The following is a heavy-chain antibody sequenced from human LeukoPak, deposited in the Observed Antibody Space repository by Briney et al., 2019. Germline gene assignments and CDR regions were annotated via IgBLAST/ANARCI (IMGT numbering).Heavy chain of an antibody. J-gene: IGHJ4*02. CDR2: ISYDGSNK. Sequence: GGSLRLSCAASGFTFSSYGMHWVRQAPGKGLEWVAVISYDGSNKYYADSVKGRFTISRDNAKNSLYLQMNSLRAEDTAVYYCARLKSGSNFDYWGQGSLVTVSS. D-gene: IGHD7-27*01. CDR1: GFTFSSYG. CDR3: ARLKSGSNFDY. V-gene: IGHV3-30*03.